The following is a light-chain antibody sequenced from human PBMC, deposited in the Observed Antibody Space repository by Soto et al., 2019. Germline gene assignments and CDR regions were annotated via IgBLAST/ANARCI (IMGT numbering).Light chain of an antibody. J-gene: IGKJ1*01. CDR1: QSISSN. CDR3: QQYYNWPRT. CDR2: GAS. Sequence: EIVMTQSPATPSVVPGERATLSCRASQSISSNLAWYQQKPGQAPRLLTYGASTRATGIPARFSGSGSGTEFTLTISSLQPEDFAVYYCQQYYNWPRTFGQGTKVDIK. V-gene: IGKV3-15*01.